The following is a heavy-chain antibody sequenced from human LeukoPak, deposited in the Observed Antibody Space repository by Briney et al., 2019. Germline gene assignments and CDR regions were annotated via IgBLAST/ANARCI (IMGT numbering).Heavy chain of an antibody. CDR2: ISYDGSSK. V-gene: IGHV3-30*04. CDR1: GFTFSSYA. Sequence: PGRSLRLSCAASGFTFSSYAMHWVRQAPGKGLEWVAVISYDGSSKYYADSVKGRFTISRDNSKNTLYLQMNSLRAEDTAVYYCARTTTVTTVPDYWGQGTLVTVSS. CDR3: ARTTTVTTVPDY. D-gene: IGHD4-17*01. J-gene: IGHJ4*02.